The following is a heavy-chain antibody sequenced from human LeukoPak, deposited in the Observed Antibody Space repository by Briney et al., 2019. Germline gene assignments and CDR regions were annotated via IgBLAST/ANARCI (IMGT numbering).Heavy chain of an antibody. V-gene: IGHV4-39*07. D-gene: IGHD3-9*01. CDR2: IYYSGST. Sequence: SETLSLTCTVSGGSISSSSYYWGWIRQPPGKGLEWIGSIYYSGSTYYNPSLKSRVTISVDTSKNQFSLKLSSVTAADTAVYYCARAPFDWLSRAEYYFDYWGQGTLVTVSS. CDR1: GGSISSSSYY. J-gene: IGHJ4*02. CDR3: ARAPFDWLSRAEYYFDY.